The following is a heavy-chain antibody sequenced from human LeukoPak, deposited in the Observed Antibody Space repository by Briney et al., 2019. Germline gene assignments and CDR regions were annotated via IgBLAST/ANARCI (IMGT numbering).Heavy chain of an antibody. J-gene: IGHJ4*02. Sequence: GGSLRLSCAASGFTFSSYEMNWVRQAPGKGLEWVSYISSSGSTIYYADSVKGRFTISRDNAKNSLYLQMNSLRAEDTAVYYCAKAYYYDSSAPADYWGQGTLVTVSS. V-gene: IGHV3-48*03. CDR1: GFTFSSYE. CDR2: ISSSGSTI. D-gene: IGHD3-22*01. CDR3: AKAYYYDSSAPADY.